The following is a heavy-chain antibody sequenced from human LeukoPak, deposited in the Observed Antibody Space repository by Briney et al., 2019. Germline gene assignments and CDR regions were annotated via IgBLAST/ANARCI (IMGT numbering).Heavy chain of an antibody. V-gene: IGHV4-59*01. J-gene: IGHJ4*02. CDR1: GGSISGYY. D-gene: IGHD1-26*01. Sequence: ASETLSLTCTVSGGSISGYYWNWIRQPPGKGLEWIGYIHYSGVTDYNPSLRSRVTIPVDTSKNQISLRLISVTAADTAVYYCARARPDSGRFDSWGQGILVTVS. CDR3: ARARPDSGRFDS. CDR2: IHYSGVT.